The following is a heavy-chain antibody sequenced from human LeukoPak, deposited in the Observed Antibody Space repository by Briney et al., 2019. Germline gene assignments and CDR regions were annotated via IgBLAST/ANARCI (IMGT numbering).Heavy chain of an antibody. D-gene: IGHD5-18*01. CDR1: GFTFSSYA. J-gene: IGHJ4*02. CDR3: AKERRPTAMVKTSPFDY. CDR2: ISGSGGST. Sequence: GGSLRLSCAASGFTFSSYAMSWVRQAPGKGLEWVSAISGSGGSTYYADSVKGRFTISRDNSKNTLYLQMNSLRAEDTAVYYCAKERRPTAMVKTSPFDYWGQGTLVTVSS. V-gene: IGHV3-23*01.